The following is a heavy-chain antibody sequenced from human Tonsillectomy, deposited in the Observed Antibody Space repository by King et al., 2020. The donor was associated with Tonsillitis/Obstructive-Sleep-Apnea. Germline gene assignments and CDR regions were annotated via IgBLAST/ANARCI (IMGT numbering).Heavy chain of an antibody. V-gene: IGHV3-48*03. CDR1: GFSLRSYE. Sequence: VQLVESGGGLVQPGGSLRLSCAASGFSLRSYEMNWVRQAPGKGLEWVSYISSSGSTIYYADSVKGRXTIXXDNAKXSLXLQMNRLRAEXTAXYYCETXPXXXXXXXSXYFDYWGQGXLVTVSS. J-gene: IGHJ4*02. CDR2: ISSSGSTI. CDR3: ETXPXXXXXXXSXYFDY.